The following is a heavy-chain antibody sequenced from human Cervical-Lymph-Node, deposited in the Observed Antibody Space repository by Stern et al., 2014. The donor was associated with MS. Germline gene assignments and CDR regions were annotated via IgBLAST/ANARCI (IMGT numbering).Heavy chain of an antibody. CDR3: SKDTYGPEDF. CDR2: INRDGTST. J-gene: IGHJ4*02. CDR1: GFSIRSYW. V-gene: IGHV3-74*02. D-gene: IGHD3-10*01. Sequence: EVHLEESGGGLVQPGGSLTLSCVASGFSIRSYWMHWVRQGPGRGLEWVGRINRDGTSTDRAVTVRGRFTISRDNARNTLYLQMHSLRAEDAAVYYCSKDTYGPEDFWGQGTSVTVSS.